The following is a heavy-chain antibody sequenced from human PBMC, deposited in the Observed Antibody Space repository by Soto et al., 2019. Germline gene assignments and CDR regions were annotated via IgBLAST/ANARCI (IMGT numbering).Heavy chain of an antibody. Sequence: ASVKVSCKASGYTFTSYGISWVRQAPGQGLEWMGWISAYNGNTNYAQKLQGRVTMTTDTSTSTAYMELRSLRSDDTAVYYCARDSGIAAANYHYYGMDVWGQGTTVTVSS. J-gene: IGHJ6*02. CDR1: GYTFTSYG. CDR2: ISAYNGNT. CDR3: ARDSGIAAANYHYYGMDV. V-gene: IGHV1-18*01. D-gene: IGHD6-13*01.